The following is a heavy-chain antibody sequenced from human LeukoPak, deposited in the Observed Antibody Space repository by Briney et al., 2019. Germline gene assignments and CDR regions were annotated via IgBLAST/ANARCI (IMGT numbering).Heavy chain of an antibody. Sequence: ASVKVSCKASGYTFISHGISWVRQAPGQGLEWMGWNSAYNANTNYAQKLQGRVTMTTDTSTTTAYMELRSLRSDDTAVYYCARQRYSGYDYSFDYWGQGTLVTVSS. V-gene: IGHV1-18*01. CDR2: NSAYNANT. CDR1: GYTFISHG. D-gene: IGHD5-12*01. J-gene: IGHJ4*02. CDR3: ARQRYSGYDYSFDY.